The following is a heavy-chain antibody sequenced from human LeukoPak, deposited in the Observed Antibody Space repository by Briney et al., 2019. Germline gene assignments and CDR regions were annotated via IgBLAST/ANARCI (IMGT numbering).Heavy chain of an antibody. J-gene: IGHJ6*02. V-gene: IGHV3-30-3*01. Sequence: GGSLRLSCAVSRFTFSDYAMHWVRQAPGKGLEWVAVISYDGSNKYYADSVKGRFTISRDNSQNTLYLQMNTLRAEDTAVYYCARDREATALSRYYGMDVWGQGTTVTVSS. D-gene: IGHD5-24*01. CDR2: ISYDGSNK. CDR3: ARDREATALSRYYGMDV. CDR1: RFTFSDYA.